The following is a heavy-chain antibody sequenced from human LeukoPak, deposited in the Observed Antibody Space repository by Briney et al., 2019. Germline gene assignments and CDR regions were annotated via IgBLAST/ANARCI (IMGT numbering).Heavy chain of an antibody. CDR3: AKSTTFPYFWNFDL. J-gene: IGHJ2*01. CDR1: GGSISSYY. V-gene: IGHV4-4*07. CDR2: IYTSGST. Sequence: SETLSLTCTVSGGSISSYYWSWIRQPAGKGLEWIGRIYTSGSTNYNPSLKSRITISLDTSKNQFSLKLSSVTAADTAVYYCAKSTTFPYFWNFDLWGRGTLVTVSS. D-gene: IGHD5/OR15-5a*01.